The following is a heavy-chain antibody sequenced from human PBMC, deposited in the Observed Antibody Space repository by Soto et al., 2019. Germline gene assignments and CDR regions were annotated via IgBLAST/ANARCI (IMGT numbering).Heavy chain of an antibody. D-gene: IGHD3-22*01. CDR1: GFTFSDYY. CDR2: ISSSGSTI. Sequence: GGSLRLSCAASGFTFSDYYMSWIRQAPGKGLEWVSYISSSGSTIYYADSVKGRFTISRDNAKNSLYLQMNSLRAEDTAVYYCARDSYYDSSEVCWFDPWGQGTLVTVSS. CDR3: ARDSYYDSSEVCWFDP. V-gene: IGHV3-11*01. J-gene: IGHJ5*02.